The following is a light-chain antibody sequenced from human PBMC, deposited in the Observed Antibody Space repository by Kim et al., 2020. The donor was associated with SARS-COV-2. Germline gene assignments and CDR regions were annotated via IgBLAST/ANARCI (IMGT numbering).Light chain of an antibody. CDR2: TNS. CDR3: AAWDDSLNGVV. Sequence: GQRVTISCSGSRSNIGSNPINWYQQLPGTAPKLLIYTNSQRPSGVPDRFSGSKSGTSASLAISGLQSEDEADYYCAAWDDSLNGVVFGGGTKLTVL. J-gene: IGLJ2*01. CDR1: RSNIGSNP. V-gene: IGLV1-44*01.